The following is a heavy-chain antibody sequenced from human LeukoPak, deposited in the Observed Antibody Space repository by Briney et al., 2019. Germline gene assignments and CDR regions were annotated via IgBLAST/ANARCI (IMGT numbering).Heavy chain of an antibody. CDR2: IYTSGTT. V-gene: IGHV4-4*07. Sequence: PSETLSLTCTVSGGSMTVGSISTYYWSWVRQAAGKGLEWIGRIYTSGTTNYNPSLKSRVTMSIDTSKNQFSLKLNSVTAADTAVYYCARGAPSDYWGQGTLVTVFS. J-gene: IGHJ4*02. CDR3: ARGAPSDY. CDR1: GGSMTVGSISTYY.